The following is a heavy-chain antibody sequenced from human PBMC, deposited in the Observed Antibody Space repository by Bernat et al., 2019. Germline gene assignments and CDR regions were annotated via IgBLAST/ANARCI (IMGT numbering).Heavy chain of an antibody. CDR2: ISFDGSNK. CDR3: ARDANPYSGSYWSFDY. V-gene: IGHV3-30-3*01. Sequence: QAQLVESGGGVVQSGGSLRLSCAASGFTFSSYTMHWVRQAPGKGLEWVAVISFDGSNKYYADSAKGRFTISRDNSKNTLNLQMNSLRAEDTAVYYCARDANPYSGSYWSFDYWGQGTLVTVSS. CDR1: GFTFSSYT. J-gene: IGHJ4*02. D-gene: IGHD1-26*01.